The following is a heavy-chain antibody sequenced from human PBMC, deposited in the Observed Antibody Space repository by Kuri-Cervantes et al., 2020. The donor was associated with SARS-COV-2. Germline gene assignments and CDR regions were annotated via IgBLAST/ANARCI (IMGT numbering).Heavy chain of an antibody. D-gene: IGHD3-10*01. CDR2: ISWDGGST. J-gene: IGHJ4*02. V-gene: IGHV3-NL1*01. Sequence: GGSLRLSCAASGFTFSSYGMHWVRQAPGKGLEWVPLISWDGGSTYHADSVRGRFTISRDNAKNSLYLQMNSLRAEDTAVYYCARVWFGELLSTFDYWGQGTLVTVSS. CDR3: ARVWFGELLSTFDY. CDR1: GFTFSSYG.